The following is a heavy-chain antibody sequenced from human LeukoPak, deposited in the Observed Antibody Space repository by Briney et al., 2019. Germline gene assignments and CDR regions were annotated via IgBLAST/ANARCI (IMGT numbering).Heavy chain of an antibody. CDR3: SRGDDFSGDS. CDR2: IHPDGIEK. D-gene: IGHD2-21*02. J-gene: IGHJ5*01. Sequence: GGSLRLSXAASGFTFRTYWMSWVRQAPGKGLEWVANIHPDGIEKYHVDSVKGRFTIFRDNARNLLYLQTSNLRADDTAVYYCSRGDDFSGDSWGQGTLVTVSS. CDR1: GFTFRTYW. V-gene: IGHV3-7*04.